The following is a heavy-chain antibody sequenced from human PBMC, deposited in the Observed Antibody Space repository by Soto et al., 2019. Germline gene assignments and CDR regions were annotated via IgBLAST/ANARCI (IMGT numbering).Heavy chain of an antibody. CDR1: GFTFSSYS. J-gene: IGHJ6*03. V-gene: IGHV3-48*01. CDR2: ISSSSSTI. Sequence: GGSLRLSCAASGFTFSSYSMNWVRQAPGKGLEWVSYISSSSSTIYYADSVKGRFTISRDNAKNSLYLQMNSLRAEDTAVYYCATWELERTHYYYYMDVWGKGTTVTVSS. CDR3: ATWELERTHYYYYMDV. D-gene: IGHD1-1*01.